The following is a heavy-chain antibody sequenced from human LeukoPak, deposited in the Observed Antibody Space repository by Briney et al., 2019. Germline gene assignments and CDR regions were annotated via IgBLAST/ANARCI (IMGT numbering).Heavy chain of an antibody. Sequence: GGSLRLSCVASGFTFSSYGMHWVRQAPGKGLEWVAFIRYDGSNKYYADSVKGRFTISRDNSKNTLYLQLNSLRAEDTAMYYCAKSSFYCSSTSCYGPDYYYDYMDVWGKGTTVTVSS. CDR1: GFTFSSYG. J-gene: IGHJ6*03. V-gene: IGHV3-30*02. D-gene: IGHD2-2*01. CDR2: IRYDGSNK. CDR3: AKSSFYCSSTSCYGPDYYYDYMDV.